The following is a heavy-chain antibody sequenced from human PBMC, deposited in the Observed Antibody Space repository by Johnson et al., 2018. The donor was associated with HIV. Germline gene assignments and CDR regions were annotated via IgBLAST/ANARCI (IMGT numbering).Heavy chain of an antibody. CDR2: ISYDGSDK. J-gene: IGHJ3*02. V-gene: IGHV3-30-3*01. CDR3: ARDPGSITLVRGDAFDI. D-gene: IGHD3-10*01. CDR1: GFTFSSYA. Sequence: QVQLVESGGGVVQPGRSLRLSCAASGFTFSSYAINWVRQAPGKGLEWVAVISYDGSDKYYADSVKGRFTISRDNSKNTLYLQMNSLRAEDTAVYYCARDPGSITLVRGDAFDIWGQGTVVTISS.